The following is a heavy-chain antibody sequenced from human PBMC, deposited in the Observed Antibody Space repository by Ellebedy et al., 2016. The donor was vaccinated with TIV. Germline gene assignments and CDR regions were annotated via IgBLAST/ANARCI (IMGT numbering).Heavy chain of an antibody. J-gene: IGHJ4*02. CDR3: AKGGELELGFDY. CDR1: GDSINSDY. Sequence: MPSETLSLTCTVSGDSINSDYWSWVRQPPGKGLEWIGYINYSGSTKYNPSLKSRVTISKDTSRNQFSLRLTSVTAADAAVYYCAKGGELELGFDYWGRGTLVTVSS. D-gene: IGHD1-1*01. V-gene: IGHV4-59*01. CDR2: INYSGST.